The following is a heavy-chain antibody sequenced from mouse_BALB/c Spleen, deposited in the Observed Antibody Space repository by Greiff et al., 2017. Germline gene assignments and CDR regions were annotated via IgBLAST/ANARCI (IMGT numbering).Heavy chain of an antibody. D-gene: IGHD2-4*01. Sequence: EVQLQESGGGLVKPGGSLKLSCAASGFTFSSYAMSWVRQTPEKRLEWVASISSGGSTYYPDSVKGRFTISRDNARNILYLQMSSLRSEDTAMYYCARGGYDYDVAWFAYWGQGTLVTVSA. J-gene: IGHJ3*01. CDR2: ISSGGST. V-gene: IGHV5-6-5*01. CDR1: GFTFSSYA. CDR3: ARGGYDYDVAWFAY.